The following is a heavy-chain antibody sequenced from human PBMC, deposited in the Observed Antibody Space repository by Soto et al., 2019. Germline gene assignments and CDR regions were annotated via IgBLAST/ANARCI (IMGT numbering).Heavy chain of an antibody. V-gene: IGHV3-74*01. CDR3: ARYYGGITYFDY. CDR1: GFPFSTNW. D-gene: IGHD4-17*01. CDR2: INSDGTST. J-gene: IGHJ4*02. Sequence: PGGSLRLSCAASGFPFSTNWMHWVRQAPGKGLVWVSRINSDGTSTNYADSVKGRFTISRDNAKNTLYLQMNSLRGEDTAMYYWARYYGGITYFDYWGQGTLVTVSS.